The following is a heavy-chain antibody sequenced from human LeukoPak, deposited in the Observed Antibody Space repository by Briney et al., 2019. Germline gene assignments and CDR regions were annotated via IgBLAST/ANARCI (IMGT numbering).Heavy chain of an antibody. CDR1: GGSISSSSHY. V-gene: IGHV4-39*01. CDR2: IYYSRST. J-gene: IGHJ4*02. CDR3: ARRDGAWAFDY. Sequence: SETLSLTCTVSGGSISSSSHYWGWIRQPPGKGREWIGNIYYSRSTSYNPSLKSRVTISVDTSKNQFSLKLSSVTVADTAVYFCARRDGAWAFDYWGQGTLVTVSS. D-gene: IGHD2-21*02.